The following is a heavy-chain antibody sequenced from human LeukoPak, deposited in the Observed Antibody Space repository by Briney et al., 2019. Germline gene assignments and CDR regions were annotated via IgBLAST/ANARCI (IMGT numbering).Heavy chain of an antibody. D-gene: IGHD5/OR15-5a*01. Sequence: ASETLSLTCTVSGGSLSISNWSWIWHRLEKRLECGGRIYTSGSTNNNPSLKSRVTMSVDTSKNQFSLKLSSVTAADTAVYYCARSPSTKVHYYYGMDVWGQGTTVTVSS. V-gene: IGHV4-4*07. J-gene: IGHJ6*02. CDR3: ARSPSTKVHYYYGMDV. CDR1: GGSLSISN. CDR2: IYTSGST.